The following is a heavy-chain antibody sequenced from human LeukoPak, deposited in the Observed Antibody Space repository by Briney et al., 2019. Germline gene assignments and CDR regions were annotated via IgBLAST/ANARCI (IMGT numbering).Heavy chain of an antibody. CDR1: GYTFTSYG. CDR3: ARNSHGYSSGWLQFNFDY. V-gene: IGHV1-18*01. CDR2: INTYSGNT. Sequence: ASVKVSCKASGYTFTSYGVTWVRQAPGQGLEWMGWINTYSGNTNYAQNLQDRVTMTTDTSTSTAYMELRSLKSDDTAIYYCARNSHGYSSGWLQFNFDYWGQGTLVTVSS. D-gene: IGHD6-19*01. J-gene: IGHJ4*02.